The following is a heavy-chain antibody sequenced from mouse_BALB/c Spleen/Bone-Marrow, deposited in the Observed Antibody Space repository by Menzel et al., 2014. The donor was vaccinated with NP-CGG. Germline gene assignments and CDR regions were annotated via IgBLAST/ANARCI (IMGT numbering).Heavy chain of an antibody. CDR1: GFTFSSYA. CDR3: AREGLRRRAAMDY. CDR2: IRSGGSYT. Sequence: EVKLVESGGGLVKPGGSLKLSCAASGFTFSSYAMSWVRQSPEKRLEWVAEIRSGGSYTYYPDTVTGRFTISRDNAKNTLYLEMSSLRSEDTAMYYCAREGLRRRAAMDYWGQGTSVTVSS. V-gene: IGHV5-9-4*01. J-gene: IGHJ4*01. D-gene: IGHD2-4*01.